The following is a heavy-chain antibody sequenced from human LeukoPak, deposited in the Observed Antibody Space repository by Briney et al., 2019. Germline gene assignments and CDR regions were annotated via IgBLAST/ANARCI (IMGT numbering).Heavy chain of an antibody. D-gene: IGHD2-15*01. V-gene: IGHV3-15*07. CDR2: IRSKADGGTP. J-gene: IGHJ4*02. Sequence: GGSLRLSCAASGFTFSSYAMHWVRQAPGKGLEWVGHIRSKADGGTPDYIAPVKGRFTISRDDSKDTLYLQMNSLNTEDTAMYYCTTRSPARYCSDGACYSSADYWGQGTLVTVSS. CDR3: TTRSPARYCSDGACYSSADY. CDR1: GFTFSSYA.